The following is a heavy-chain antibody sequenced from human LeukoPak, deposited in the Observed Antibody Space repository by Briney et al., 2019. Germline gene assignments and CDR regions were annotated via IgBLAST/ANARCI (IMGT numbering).Heavy chain of an antibody. CDR1: GGSISSGSHY. Sequence: SETLSLTYTVSGGSISSGSHYWSWIRQPAGKGLEWIGRIYTSGSTNYNPSLKSRVTISVDTSKNQFSLKLSSVTAADTAVYYCARAPPSIAAAGTGYFDYWGQGTLVTVSS. V-gene: IGHV4-61*02. CDR3: ARAPPSIAAAGTGYFDY. J-gene: IGHJ4*02. D-gene: IGHD6-13*01. CDR2: IYTSGST.